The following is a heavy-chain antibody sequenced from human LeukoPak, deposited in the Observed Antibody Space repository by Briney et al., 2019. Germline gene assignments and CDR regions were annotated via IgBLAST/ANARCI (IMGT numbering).Heavy chain of an antibody. V-gene: IGHV3-53*01. J-gene: IGHJ4*02. Sequence: GGSLRLSCAASGFTVSSYYMSWVRQAPGKGLGWVSVIYSDGSTYYADSVKGRFTISRDNSKNTLYLQMNNLRAEDTAVYYCARGSGGVPGGYYWGQGTLVTVSS. CDR3: ARGSGGVPGGYY. D-gene: IGHD2-15*01. CDR2: IYSDGST. CDR1: GFTVSSYY.